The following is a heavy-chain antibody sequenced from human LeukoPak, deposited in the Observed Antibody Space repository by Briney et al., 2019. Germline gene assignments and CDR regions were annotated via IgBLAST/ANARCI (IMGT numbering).Heavy chain of an antibody. CDR3: ARDPTIAHAFDI. CDR1: GGSISSYY. J-gene: IGHJ3*02. CDR2: ISYSGST. Sequence: SETLSLTCTVSGGSISSYYWSWIRQPPGKGLEWIGYISYSGSTNYNPSLNSRVTISVDTSKNQFSLKLSSVTAADTAVYYCARDPTIAHAFDIWGQGTMVTVSS. V-gene: IGHV4-59*12. D-gene: IGHD5-12*01.